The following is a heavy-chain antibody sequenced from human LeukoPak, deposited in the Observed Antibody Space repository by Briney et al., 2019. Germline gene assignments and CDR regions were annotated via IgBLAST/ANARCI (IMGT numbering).Heavy chain of an antibody. CDR3: AKGHSSGWYFFDY. D-gene: IGHD6-19*01. Sequence: GGSLRLSCAASGFTFSSYAMSWVRQAPGKGLEWVSDISGSGGSTYYADSVKGRFTISRDNSKNTLYVQMNSLRAEDTAVYYCAKGHSSGWYFFDYWGQGTLVIVSS. V-gene: IGHV3-23*01. CDR1: GFTFSSYA. CDR2: ISGSGGST. J-gene: IGHJ4*02.